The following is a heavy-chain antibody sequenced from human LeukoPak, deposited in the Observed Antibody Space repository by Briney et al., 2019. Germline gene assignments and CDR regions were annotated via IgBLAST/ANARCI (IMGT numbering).Heavy chain of an antibody. V-gene: IGHV4-61*02. CDR1: GGSISSGSYY. CDR3: AREHVDTAMVTFDY. D-gene: IGHD5-18*01. Sequence: SETRSLTCTVSGGSISSGSYYWSWIRQPAGKGLEWIGRIYTSGSTNYNPSLKSRVTISVDTSKNQFSLKLSSVTAADTAVYYCAREHVDTAMVTFDYWGQGTLVTVSS. J-gene: IGHJ4*02. CDR2: IYTSGST.